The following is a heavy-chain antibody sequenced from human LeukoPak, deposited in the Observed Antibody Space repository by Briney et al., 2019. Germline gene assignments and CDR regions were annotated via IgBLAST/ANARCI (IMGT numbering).Heavy chain of an antibody. CDR3: ARDHNYAFDN. V-gene: IGHV3-48*01. CDR2: IGIDSGNT. CDR1: GFPFIEYS. D-gene: IGHD1-1*01. J-gene: IGHJ4*02. Sequence: GGSLRLSCTASGFPFIEYSMNWVRQAPGKGLEWISYIGIDSGNTKYADSVRGRFTISADKAKNSLYLQMNSLRVEDTSVYYCARDHNYAFDNWGQGTLVSVAS.